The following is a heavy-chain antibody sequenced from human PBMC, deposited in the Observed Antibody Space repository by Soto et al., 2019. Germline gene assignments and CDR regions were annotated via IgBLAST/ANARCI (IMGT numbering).Heavy chain of an antibody. CDR2: IIPIFGTA. V-gene: IGHV1-69*13. CDR1: GGTFISYA. Sequence: SVKVSCKASGGTFISYAISWVRQAPGQGLEWMGGIIPIFGTANYARKFQGRVTITADESTSTAYMELSSLRSEDTAVYYCASGSSSWYDWFDPWGQGTLVTVSS. J-gene: IGHJ5*02. D-gene: IGHD6-13*01. CDR3: ASGSSSWYDWFDP.